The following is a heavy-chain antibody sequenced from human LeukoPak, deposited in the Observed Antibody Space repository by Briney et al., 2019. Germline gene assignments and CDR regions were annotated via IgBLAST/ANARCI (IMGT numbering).Heavy chain of an antibody. D-gene: IGHD4-17*01. V-gene: IGHV1-18*04. CDR1: GYTFTSYY. CDR2: ISAYNGNT. J-gene: IGHJ4*02. Sequence: ASVKVSYKASGYTFTSYYMHWVRQAPGQGLEWMGWISAYNGNTNYAQKLQGRVTMTTDTSTSTAYMELRSLRSDDTAVYYCARAYGDYFDYWGQGTLVTVSS. CDR3: ARAYGDYFDY.